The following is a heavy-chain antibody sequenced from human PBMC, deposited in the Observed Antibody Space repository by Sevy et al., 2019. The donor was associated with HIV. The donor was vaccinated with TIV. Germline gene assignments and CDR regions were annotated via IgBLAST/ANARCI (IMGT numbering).Heavy chain of an antibody. D-gene: IGHD3-16*01. V-gene: IGHV3-7*01. CDR1: EFTFSSYW. CDR2: INQDGSEE. J-gene: IGHJ6*02. CDR3: ARTGSYADTYFYYYAMDV. Sequence: GGSLRLSCAASEFTFSSYWMTWVRQGPGKGLEWVDNINQDGSEENYADSVKGRFTIFRDNAKKSLFLQMNSLRAEDTAVYHCARTGSYADTYFYYYAMDVWGRGTTVTVSS.